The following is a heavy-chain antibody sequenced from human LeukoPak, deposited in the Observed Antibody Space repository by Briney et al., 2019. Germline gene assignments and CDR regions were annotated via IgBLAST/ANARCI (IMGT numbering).Heavy chain of an antibody. Sequence: KTSETLSLTCTVSGGSISSHYWSWIRQHPGKGLEWIGYIYYSGSTYYNPSLKSRVTISVDTSKNQFSLKLSSVTAADTAVYYCARDSNGSGSRYYYGMDVWGQGTTVTVSS. D-gene: IGHD3-10*01. CDR1: GGSISSHY. J-gene: IGHJ6*02. CDR2: IYYSGST. CDR3: ARDSNGSGSRYYYGMDV. V-gene: IGHV4-59*06.